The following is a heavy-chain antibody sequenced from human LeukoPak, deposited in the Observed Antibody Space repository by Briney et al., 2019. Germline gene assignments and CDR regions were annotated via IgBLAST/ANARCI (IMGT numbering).Heavy chain of an antibody. J-gene: IGHJ4*02. CDR1: GFTFSSYG. D-gene: IGHD3-9*01. V-gene: IGHV3-23*01. CDR3: AKVGQNYDILTYYFDY. Sequence: PGGSLRLSCAASGFTFSSYGMSWVRQAPGKGLEWVSAISGSGGSTYYADSVKGRFTISRDNSKNTLYLQMNSLRVEDTAVYYCAKVGQNYDILTYYFDYWGQGTLVTVSS. CDR2: ISGSGGST.